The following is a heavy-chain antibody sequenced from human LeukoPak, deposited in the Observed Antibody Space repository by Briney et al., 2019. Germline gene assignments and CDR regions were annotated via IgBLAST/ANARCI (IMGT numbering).Heavy chain of an antibody. D-gene: IGHD2-2*01. CDR3: ARENADASDY. V-gene: IGHV3-7*03. J-gene: IGHJ4*02. CDR1: AFIFSGHW. Sequence: GGSLRLSCEGSAFIFSGHWMSWVRQAPGKGLEWVANIKQDGSEKYYVDSVKGRFTISRDNAKNSLYLQMNSLRAEDTAVYYCARENADASDYWGQGTLVTVSS. CDR2: IKQDGSEK.